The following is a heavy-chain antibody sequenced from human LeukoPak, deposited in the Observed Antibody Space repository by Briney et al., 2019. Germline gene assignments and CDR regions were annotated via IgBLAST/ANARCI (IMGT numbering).Heavy chain of an antibody. CDR2: MYSSGST. D-gene: IGHD2-2*01. CDR3: ARGAPVVVDYYYYYMDV. J-gene: IGHJ6*03. V-gene: IGHV4-4*07. CDR1: GGSISSYS. Sequence: PSETLSLTCTVSGGSISSYSWSWIRQPAGKGLEWIGRMYSSGSTKYNPSLKSRVTMSVDTSKNQISLKLTSVTAADTAIYYCARGAPVVVDYYYYYMDVWGKGPTVTVSS.